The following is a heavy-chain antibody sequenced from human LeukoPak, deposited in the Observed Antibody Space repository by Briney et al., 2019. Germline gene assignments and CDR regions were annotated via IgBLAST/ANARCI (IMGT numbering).Heavy chain of an antibody. Sequence: GGSLRLSCAASGFTFSSYSMNWVRQAPGKGLEWVSYISSSSTIYYADSVKGRFTISRDNAKNSLYLQMNSLRAEDTAVYYCAKSSGSGSYHFDYWGQGTLVTVSS. V-gene: IGHV3-48*01. CDR2: ISSSSTI. CDR3: AKSSGSGSYHFDY. J-gene: IGHJ4*02. D-gene: IGHD1-26*01. CDR1: GFTFSSYS.